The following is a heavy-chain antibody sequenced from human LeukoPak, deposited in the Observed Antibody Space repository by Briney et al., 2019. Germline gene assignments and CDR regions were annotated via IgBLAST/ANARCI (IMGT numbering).Heavy chain of an antibody. V-gene: IGHV3-33*01. CDR1: GFPFFRYG. CDR2: IWSDGNRI. D-gene: IGHD2-8*01. CDR3: ARGLYALDYYYGLDV. J-gene: IGHJ6*02. Sequence: GGSLRLSCAASGFPFFRYGFHWVRQAPGKGLEWLAEIWSDGNRIHYADSVQGRFTISRDSPNSMVYLQMNSLTAEDTAVYYCARGLYALDYYYGLDVWGQGTTVTVSS.